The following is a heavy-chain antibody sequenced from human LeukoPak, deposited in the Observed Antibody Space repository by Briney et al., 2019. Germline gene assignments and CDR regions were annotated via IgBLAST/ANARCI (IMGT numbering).Heavy chain of an antibody. CDR3: TRDSGDSSGYYILFDY. Sequence: GGSLRLSCTASGFTFGDYAMSLVRQAPGKGLEWVGFIRSKAYGGTTEYAASVKGRFTISRDDSKSIAYLQMNSLKTEDTAVYYCTRDSGDSSGYYILFDYWGQGTLVTVSS. D-gene: IGHD3-22*01. V-gene: IGHV3-49*04. J-gene: IGHJ4*02. CDR2: IRSKAYGGTT. CDR1: GFTFGDYA.